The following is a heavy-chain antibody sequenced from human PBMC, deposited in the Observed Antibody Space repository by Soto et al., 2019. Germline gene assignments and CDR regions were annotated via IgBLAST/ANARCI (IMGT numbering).Heavy chain of an antibody. CDR3: ARVCGGDCHNAFDI. D-gene: IGHD2-21*02. V-gene: IGHV4-31*03. CDR2: IYYTGST. J-gene: IGHJ3*02. Sequence: QVQLQESGPGLVKPSQTLSLTCTVSGGSISSGGYYWSWIRQHPGKGLEWIGYIYYTGSTYYNPSLKSSVTISVDTSKNHFSLKLSSVTAADTAVYYCARVCGGDCHNAFDIWGQGTMVTVSS. CDR1: GGSISSGGYY.